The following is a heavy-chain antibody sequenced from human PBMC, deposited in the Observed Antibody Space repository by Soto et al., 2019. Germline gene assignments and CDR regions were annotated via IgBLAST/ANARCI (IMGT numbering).Heavy chain of an antibody. CDR3: ASGACSGGSCYSFHFDY. Sequence: QVQLVQSGAEVKKPGASVKVSCKASGYTFTSYAMHWVRQAPGQRLEWMGWINAGNGNTQYSQKFQGRVTITRDTSASTAYMELSSLRSEDTTVYYCASGACSGGSCYSFHFDYWGQGTLVTVSS. CDR1: GYTFTSYA. J-gene: IGHJ4*02. CDR2: INAGNGNT. V-gene: IGHV1-3*01. D-gene: IGHD2-15*01.